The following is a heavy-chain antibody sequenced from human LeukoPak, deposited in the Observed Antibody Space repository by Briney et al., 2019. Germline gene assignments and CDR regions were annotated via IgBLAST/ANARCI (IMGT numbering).Heavy chain of an antibody. D-gene: IGHD2-2*01. CDR2: IIPLFGTA. V-gene: IGHV1-69*01. CDR3: ARDAPGYCSSTSCYGGFDY. Sequence: SVKVSCKASGGTFSSYAISWVRQAPGQGLEWMGGIIPLFGTANYAQKFQGRVTITADGSTSTAYMELSSLRSEDTAVYYCARDAPGYCSSTSCYGGFDYWGQGTLVTVSS. J-gene: IGHJ4*02. CDR1: GGTFSSYA.